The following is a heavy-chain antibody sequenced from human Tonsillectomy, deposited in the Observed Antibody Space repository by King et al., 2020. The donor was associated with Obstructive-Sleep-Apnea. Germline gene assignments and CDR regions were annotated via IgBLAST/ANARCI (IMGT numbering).Heavy chain of an antibody. J-gene: IGHJ4*02. V-gene: IGHV3-30*18. Sequence: VQLVESGGGVVQPGRSLRLSCSASGFNFTKYGMHWVRQPPGKGLEWVAVISKDGNRKIYGDPVKGRFSISRDNSNNTLYLQINRLRPEDTAVYYRAKDRPSAVAASFDYWGQGILVTVSS. CDR1: GFNFTKYG. D-gene: IGHD6-19*01. CDR3: AKDRPSAVAASFDY. CDR2: ISKDGNRK.